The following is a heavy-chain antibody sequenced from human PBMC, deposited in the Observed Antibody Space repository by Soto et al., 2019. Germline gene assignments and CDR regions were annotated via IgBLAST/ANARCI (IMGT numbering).Heavy chain of an antibody. CDR1: GYTFTSYY. V-gene: IGHV1-46*03. CDR2: INPSGGST. CDR3: ARDEEVPHSSYNWFDP. D-gene: IGHD1-26*01. J-gene: IGHJ5*02. Sequence: ASVKVSCKASGYTFTSYYMHWVRQAPGQGLEWMGIINPSGGSTSYAQKFQGRVTMTRDTSTSTVYMELSSLRSEDTAVYYCARDEEVPHSSYNWFDPWGQGTLVTVSS.